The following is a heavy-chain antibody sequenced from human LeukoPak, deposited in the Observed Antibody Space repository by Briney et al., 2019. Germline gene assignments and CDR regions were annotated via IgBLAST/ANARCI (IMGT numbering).Heavy chain of an antibody. J-gene: IGHJ4*02. CDR3: AREGGYSGYDFDYY. V-gene: IGHV1-69*04. D-gene: IGHD5-12*01. CDR1: GGTFSSYA. Sequence: SAKVSCKASGGTFSSYAISWVRPAPGQGLEWMGRIIPILGIANYAQKFQGRVTITADKSTSTAYMELSSLRSEDTAVYYCAREGGYSGYDFDYYWGQGTLVTVSS. CDR2: IIPILGIA.